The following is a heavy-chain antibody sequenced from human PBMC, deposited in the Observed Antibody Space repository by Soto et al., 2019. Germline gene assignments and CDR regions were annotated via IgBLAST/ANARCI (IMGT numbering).Heavy chain of an antibody. CDR2: IYYSGST. J-gene: IGHJ1*01. CDR1: GGSDGSGSYY. CDR3: ARVLHIAILDP. Sequence: LSLTSTVSGGSDGSGSYYWSWIRQPPGKGLEWIGYIYYSGSTNYNPSLKSRVTISVDTSKNQFSLKLSSVTAADTAVYYCARVLHIAILDPCGPGYLVIVSS. V-gene: IGHV4-61*01. D-gene: IGHD5-18*01.